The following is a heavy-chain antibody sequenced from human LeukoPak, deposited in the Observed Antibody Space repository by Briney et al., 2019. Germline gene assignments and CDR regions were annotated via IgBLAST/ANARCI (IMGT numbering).Heavy chain of an antibody. CDR2: IRSKANSYAT. D-gene: IGHD2-2*01. Sequence: GGSLRLSCAASGFTFSSYSMNWVRQASGKGLEWVGRIRSKANSYATAYAASVKGRFTISRDDSKNTAYLQMNSLKTEDTAVYYCTGAAAMEDYWGQGTLVTVSS. CDR1: GFTFSSYS. CDR3: TGAAAMEDY. J-gene: IGHJ4*02. V-gene: IGHV3-73*01.